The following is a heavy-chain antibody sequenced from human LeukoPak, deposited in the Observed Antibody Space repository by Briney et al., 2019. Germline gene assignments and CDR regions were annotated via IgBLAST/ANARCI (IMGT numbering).Heavy chain of an antibody. CDR1: GYTFTGYY. J-gene: IGHJ4*02. V-gene: IGHV1-2*02. D-gene: IGHD4-23*01. Sequence: ASVKVSCKASGYTFTGYYMHWVRQAPGQRLEWMGWINPNSGGTNYAQKFQGRVTMTRDASISTAYMELSWLRSDDTALYYCATDYAGNSVPDYWGQGTLVTVSS. CDR3: ATDYAGNSVPDY. CDR2: INPNSGGT.